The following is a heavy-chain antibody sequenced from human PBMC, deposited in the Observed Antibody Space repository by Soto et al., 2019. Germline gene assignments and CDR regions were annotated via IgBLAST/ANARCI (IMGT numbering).Heavy chain of an antibody. CDR3: AHPRGYGVFDAVDI. CDR2: INSDGSRT. Sequence: PGGSLRLSCSASGFNFSRYWTHWVRQVPGRGLVWVSHINSDGSRTTYADSVKGRFTISRDNAKNSLYLQMNSLRAEDTALYYCAHPRGYGVFDAVDIWGQGTMVTVSS. V-gene: IGHV3-74*01. D-gene: IGHD4-17*01. CDR1: GFNFSRYW. J-gene: IGHJ3*02.